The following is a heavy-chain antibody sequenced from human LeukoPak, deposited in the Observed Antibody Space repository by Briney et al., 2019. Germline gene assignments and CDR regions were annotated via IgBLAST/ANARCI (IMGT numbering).Heavy chain of an antibody. Sequence: SETLSLTCTVSGGSISSYYWRWIRQPPGKGLEWIGYIYDSGSTNYNPSLKSRVTISVDTSKNQFSLKLSSVTAADTAVYYCARHDNILTGYYIGYFDYWGQGTLVTVSS. CDR3: ARHDNILTGYYIGYFDY. D-gene: IGHD3-9*01. J-gene: IGHJ4*02. V-gene: IGHV4-59*08. CDR2: IYDSGST. CDR1: GGSISSYY.